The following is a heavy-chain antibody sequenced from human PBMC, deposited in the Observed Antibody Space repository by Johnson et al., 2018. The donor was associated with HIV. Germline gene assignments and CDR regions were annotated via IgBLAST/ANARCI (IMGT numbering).Heavy chain of an antibody. Sequence: QMQLVESGGGVVQPGRSLRLSCVASGLTFSSYTIYWVRQTPGKGLEWVALISYDGSNKYYADSVKGRFTISRDNSKNTLYLQMNSLRVEDTAMYYCARGPILEWLSGDGFDMWGQGTMVTV. V-gene: IGHV3-30*04. J-gene: IGHJ3*02. CDR3: ARGPILEWLSGDGFDM. CDR1: GLTFSSYT. D-gene: IGHD3-3*01. CDR2: ISYDGSNK.